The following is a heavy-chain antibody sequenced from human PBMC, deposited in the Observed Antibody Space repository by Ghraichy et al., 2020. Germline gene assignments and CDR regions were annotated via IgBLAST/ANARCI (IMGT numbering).Heavy chain of an antibody. D-gene: IGHD4-17*01. CDR2: IKGDGSET. CDR3: ARGHYGT. J-gene: IGHJ5*02. CDR1: GFTFTSYW. V-gene: IGHV3-7*03. Sequence: GGSLRLSCAASGFTFTSYWMNWVRQSPGKGLECVANIKGDGSETYYLDSVKGRFTISRDNSKNSLYLQMNSLRADDTALYFCARGHYGTWGQGTLVTVSS.